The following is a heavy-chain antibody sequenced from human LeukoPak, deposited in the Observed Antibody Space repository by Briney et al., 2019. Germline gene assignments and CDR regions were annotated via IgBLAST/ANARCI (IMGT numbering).Heavy chain of an antibody. CDR3: ARETVQLERPDAFDI. CDR2: INHSGRT. Sequence: SETLSLTCAVYGGSFRGYYWSWIRQPPGKGLEWIGGINHSGRTNYNPSLKSRVTISVDTSKNQFSLKLSSVTAADTAVYYCARETVQLERPDAFDIWGQGTMVTVSS. CDR1: GGSFRGYY. V-gene: IGHV4-34*01. J-gene: IGHJ3*02. D-gene: IGHD1-1*01.